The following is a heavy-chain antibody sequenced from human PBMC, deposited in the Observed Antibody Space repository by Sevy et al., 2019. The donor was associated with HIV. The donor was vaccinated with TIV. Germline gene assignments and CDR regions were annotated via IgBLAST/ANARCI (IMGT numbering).Heavy chain of an antibody. V-gene: IGHV3-48*03. CDR1: GFTFSTYE. CDR3: ARSGAAYDKGFDP. Sequence: GGSLRLSCSASGFTFSTYEMNWVRQVPGKGLEWISYISNSGDTIYYADSVKGRFTISRDNDKKSLFLQMNSLRLEDTAFYYCARSGAAYDKGFDPWGRGTLVTVSS. CDR2: ISNSGDTI. D-gene: IGHD3-22*01. J-gene: IGHJ5*02.